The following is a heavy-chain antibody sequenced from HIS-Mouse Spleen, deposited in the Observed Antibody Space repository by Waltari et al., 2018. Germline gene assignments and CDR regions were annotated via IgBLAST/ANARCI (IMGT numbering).Heavy chain of an antibody. J-gene: IGHJ2*01. CDR3: AREIPYSSSWYDWYFDL. V-gene: IGHV4-39*07. CDR2: IYYSGST. D-gene: IGHD6-13*01. Sequence: QLQLQESGPGLVKPSEPLSLPLTVSGGSISTTSNYWGWLRQPPGKGLEWIGSIYYSGSTYYNPSLKSLVTISVDTSKNQFSLKLSSVTAADTAVYYCAREIPYSSSWYDWYFDLWGRGTLVTVSS. CDR1: GGSISTTSNY.